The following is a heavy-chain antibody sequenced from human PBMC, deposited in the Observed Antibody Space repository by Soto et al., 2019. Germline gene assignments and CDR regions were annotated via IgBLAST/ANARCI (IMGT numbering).Heavy chain of an antibody. CDR2: IYYSGST. D-gene: IGHD5-18*01. J-gene: IGHJ4*02. CDR3: ARGDTYFDY. Sequence: SETLSLTCTVSGGSISSYYWSWIRQPPGKGLEWIGYIYYSGSTNYNPSLKSRVTISVDTSKDQFSLKLTSVTAADTAVYYCARGDTYFDYWGQGTLVTVSS. CDR1: GGSISSYY. V-gene: IGHV4-59*01.